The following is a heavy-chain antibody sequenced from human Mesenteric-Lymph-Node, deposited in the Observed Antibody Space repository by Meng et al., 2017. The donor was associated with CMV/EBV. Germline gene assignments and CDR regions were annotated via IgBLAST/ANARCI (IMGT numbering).Heavy chain of an antibody. J-gene: IGHJ4*02. Sequence: SVKVSCKASGGTLSSYVISWVRQAPGQGLEWMGRIIPIIGRPHHAQRFQDRVSITADKATSTVYMELSSLRSEDTAVYYCARGLGIAAAGKDYWGQGTLVTVSS. CDR3: ARGLGIAAAGKDY. V-gene: IGHV1-69*04. CDR2: IIPIIGRP. D-gene: IGHD6-13*01. CDR1: GGTLSSYV.